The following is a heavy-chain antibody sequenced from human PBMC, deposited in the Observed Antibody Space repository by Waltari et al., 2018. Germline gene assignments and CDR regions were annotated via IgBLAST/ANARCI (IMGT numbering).Heavy chain of an antibody. Sequence: QVQLVQSGAEVKKPGASVKVSCKASGYTFTSYAMHWVRQAPGQRLEWMGWINAGNGNTKYSQKCQGRVTITRDTSASTAYMELSSLRSEDTAVYYCAGHCTNGVCYLRNYYYYGMDVWGQGTTVTVSS. CDR3: AGHCTNGVCYLRNYYYYGMDV. D-gene: IGHD2-8*01. V-gene: IGHV1-3*01. J-gene: IGHJ6*02. CDR2: INAGNGNT. CDR1: GYTFTSYA.